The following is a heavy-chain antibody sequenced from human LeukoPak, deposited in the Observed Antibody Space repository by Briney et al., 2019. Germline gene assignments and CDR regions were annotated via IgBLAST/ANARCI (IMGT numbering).Heavy chain of an antibody. CDR3: ARDYYYDSSGSGPVVV. D-gene: IGHD3-22*01. CDR1: GFTVSRNY. V-gene: IGHV3-66*01. J-gene: IGHJ3*01. Sequence: GGSLRLSCAASGFTVSRNYMSWVRQAPGKGLEWVSVTYSGGSTYYADSVKGRFTISRDNSKNTLYLQMNSLRAEDTAVYYCARDYYYDSSGSGPVVVWGQGTMVTVSS. CDR2: TYSGGST.